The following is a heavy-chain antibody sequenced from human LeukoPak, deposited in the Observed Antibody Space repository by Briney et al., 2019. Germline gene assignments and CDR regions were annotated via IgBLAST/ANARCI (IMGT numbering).Heavy chain of an antibody. CDR1: GFSFSSYG. CDR3: AKIGYGSGSYRSENY. D-gene: IGHD3-10*01. J-gene: IGHJ4*02. V-gene: IGHV3-30*02. CDR2: IWHDGSNQ. Sequence: GGSLRLSCAASGFSFSSYGLHWVRQAPGKGLEWMAFIWHDGSNQDYADSVKGRFTISRDNSKNTLYLQMNSPRAEDTAVYYCAKIGYGSGSYRSENYWGQGTLVTVSS.